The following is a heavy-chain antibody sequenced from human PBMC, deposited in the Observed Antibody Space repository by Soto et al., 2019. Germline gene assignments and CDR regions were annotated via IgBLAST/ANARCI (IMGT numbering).Heavy chain of an antibody. V-gene: IGHV4-4*02. J-gene: IGHJ4*02. Sequence: QVQLQESGPGLVKPSGTLSLTCAVSGGSISSSNWWSWVRQPPGTGLEWIGEIYHSGSTNYNPSPMSRVTISVDMSKNQFSLTLIAVTAAETAVYYCVRIGAAGTNFDYWGQGTLVTVSS. CDR1: GGSISSSNW. CDR3: VRIGAAGTNFDY. D-gene: IGHD6-13*01. CDR2: IYHSGST.